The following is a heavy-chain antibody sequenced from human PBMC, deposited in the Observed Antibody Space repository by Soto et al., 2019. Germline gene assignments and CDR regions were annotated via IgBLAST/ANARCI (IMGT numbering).Heavy chain of an antibody. CDR3: ARVQSYYYAGSGYYAFDY. CDR1: GYTFTDYY. Sequence: ASVKVSCKASGYTFTDYYMHWVRQAPGQGLEWMGWINPNSGGTNYAQKFQGRVTMTRDTSISTAYMELSRLRSDDTAVYYCARVQSYYYAGSGYYAFDYWGRGTLVTVSS. V-gene: IGHV1-2*02. J-gene: IGHJ4*02. D-gene: IGHD3-22*01. CDR2: INPNSGGT.